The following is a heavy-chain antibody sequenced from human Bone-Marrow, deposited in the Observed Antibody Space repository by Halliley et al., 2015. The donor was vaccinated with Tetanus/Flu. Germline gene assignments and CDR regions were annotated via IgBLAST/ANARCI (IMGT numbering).Heavy chain of an antibody. V-gene: IGHV4-61*03. Sequence: KGLEWIGYIYNSGSTNYTPPLQSRVTISVDTSNNHLSLKLSSVIAADTAVYYCATGGGYLIDYWGHGTLVTVSS. CDR3: ATGGGYLIDY. J-gene: IGHJ4*01. D-gene: IGHD5-12*01. CDR2: IYNSGST.